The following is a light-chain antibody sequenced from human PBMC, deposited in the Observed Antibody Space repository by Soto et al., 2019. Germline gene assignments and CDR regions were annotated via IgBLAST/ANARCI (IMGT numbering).Light chain of an antibody. J-gene: IGLJ3*02. CDR2: EVT. CDR1: SSDVGGYNY. CDR3: SSYAGSNNWV. Sequence: QSVLTQPPSASGSPGQSVTISCTGTSSDVGGYNYVSWYQQHPGKAPKLMISEVTKRPSGVPDRFSGSKSGNTASLTVSGLQAEDEVDYYCSSYAGSNNWVFGGGTKLTVL. V-gene: IGLV2-8*01.